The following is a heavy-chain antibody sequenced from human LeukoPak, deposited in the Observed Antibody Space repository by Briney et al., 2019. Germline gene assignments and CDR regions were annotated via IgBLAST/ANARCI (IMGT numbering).Heavy chain of an antibody. J-gene: IGHJ4*02. Sequence: GGSLRLSCAASGFTFSNSWMSWVRQAPGKGLEWLTNIKEDGSKTYYVDSVKGRFTTSRDNAKNSLYLQMNSLKAEDTAVYYCVRDYVWGTSNSDHWGQGTLVTVSS. CDR3: VRDYVWGTSNSDH. CDR1: GFTFSNSW. V-gene: IGHV3-7*01. D-gene: IGHD3-16*01. CDR2: IKEDGSKT.